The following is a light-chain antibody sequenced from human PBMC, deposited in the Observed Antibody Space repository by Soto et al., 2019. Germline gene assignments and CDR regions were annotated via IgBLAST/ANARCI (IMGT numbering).Light chain of an antibody. J-gene: IGKJ4*01. CDR1: QGISSY. CDR3: QQLKSYPLT. V-gene: IGKV1-9*01. Sequence: DIQLTPSPSFLSASVGDIVTITCRATQGISSYLAWDQQRPGKAPKRLGYAASTLQSGVPSRVSDSASGTDFTVSISSLQREDFATYCCQQLKSYPLTFGGGTKGEIK. CDR2: AAS.